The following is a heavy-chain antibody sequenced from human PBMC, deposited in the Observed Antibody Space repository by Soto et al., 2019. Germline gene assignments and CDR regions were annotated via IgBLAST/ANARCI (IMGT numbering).Heavy chain of an antibody. CDR1: GFTFGDYG. CDR2: INWNGGST. Sequence: GGSLRLSCAASGFTFGDYGMSWVRQAPGKGLEWVSGINWNGGSTGYADSVKGRFTISRDNAKNSLYLQMNSLRAEDTALYYCASHPHCSSTSCSPPGYWGQGTLVTVSS. V-gene: IGHV3-20*04. CDR3: ASHPHCSSTSCSPPGY. D-gene: IGHD2-2*01. J-gene: IGHJ4*02.